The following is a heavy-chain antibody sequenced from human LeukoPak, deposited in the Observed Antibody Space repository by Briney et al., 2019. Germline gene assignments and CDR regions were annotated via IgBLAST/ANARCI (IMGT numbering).Heavy chain of an antibody. CDR2: IIPIFGTA. CDR1: GYTFTSYY. D-gene: IGHD6-19*01. V-gene: IGHV1-69*13. J-gene: IGHJ4*02. Sequence: SVKVSCKASGYTFTSYYMHWVRQAPGQGLEWMGGIIPIFGTANYAQKFQGRVTITADESTSTAYMELSSLRSEDTAVYYCARDFRVAGTNYFDYWGQGTLVTVSS. CDR3: ARDFRVAGTNYFDY.